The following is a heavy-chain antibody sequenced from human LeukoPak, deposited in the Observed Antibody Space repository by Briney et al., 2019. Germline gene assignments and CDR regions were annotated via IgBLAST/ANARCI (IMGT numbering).Heavy chain of an antibody. CDR3: ASGTYYPQYDY. CDR1: RFTVSSTN. Sequence: AESLTTSSTVTRFTVSSTNTSCIPHAPANGLEWVSVFYIGGSRYYAASVKGRFTISRDNSKTTLYLQMNSLRADDTAIYYCASGTYYPQYDYWGQGTLVTVAS. CDR2: FYIGGSR. V-gene: IGHV3-66*01. D-gene: IGHD1-26*01. J-gene: IGHJ4*02.